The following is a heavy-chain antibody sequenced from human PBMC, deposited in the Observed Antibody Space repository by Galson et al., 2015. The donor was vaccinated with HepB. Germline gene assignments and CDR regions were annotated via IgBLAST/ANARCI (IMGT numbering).Heavy chain of an antibody. Sequence: SLRLSCAASGFTFSRYAMHWVRQAPGKGLEWVAGIGASGAGTHYADSVKGRFTISRDNSKNTLFLQMNSLRAEDTAVYYCAKRTLTTVTPREFDYWGQGTQVTVSS. D-gene: IGHD4-17*01. CDR2: IGASGAGT. CDR3: AKRTLTTVTPREFDY. CDR1: GFTFSRYA. V-gene: IGHV3-23*01. J-gene: IGHJ4*02.